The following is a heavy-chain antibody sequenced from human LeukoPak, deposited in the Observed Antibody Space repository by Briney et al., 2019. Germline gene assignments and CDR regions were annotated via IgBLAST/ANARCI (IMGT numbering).Heavy chain of an antibody. Sequence: SQTLSLTCTVSGGSFGRGDYYWSWVRQPPGGTLEWIGSLYYTGDTYYNPSLSSRVAMSIDTSNNQFSLKLSSLTAADTAVYYCARDRGHYSSSWYTWFDPWGQGILVTVSS. CDR1: GGSFGRGDYY. J-gene: IGHJ5*02. V-gene: IGHV4-39*07. CDR2: LYYTGDT. CDR3: ARDRGHYSSSWYTWFDP. D-gene: IGHD6-13*01.